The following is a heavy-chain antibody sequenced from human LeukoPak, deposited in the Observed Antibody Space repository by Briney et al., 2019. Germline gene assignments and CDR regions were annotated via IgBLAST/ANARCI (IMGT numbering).Heavy chain of an antibody. V-gene: IGHV1-46*01. D-gene: IGHD3-10*01. Sequence: ASVKVSCKASGYTFTSYYMHWVRQAPGQGLEWMGIINPSGGSTSYAQKFQGRVTMTRDPSTSTVYMELSSLRSEDTAVYYCASPGSGSYYAFDIWGQGTMVTVSS. J-gene: IGHJ3*02. CDR2: INPSGGST. CDR3: ASPGSGSYYAFDI. CDR1: GYTFTSYY.